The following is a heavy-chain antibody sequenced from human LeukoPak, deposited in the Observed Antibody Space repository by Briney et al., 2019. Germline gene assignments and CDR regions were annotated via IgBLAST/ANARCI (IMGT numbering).Heavy chain of an antibody. CDR3: ARLNIHNWFDP. CDR2: IYTSGST. D-gene: IGHD2/OR15-2a*01. V-gene: IGHV4-4*07. CDR1: GASLSSNY. Sequence: PSETLSLTCTVSGASLSSNYWSWIRQPAGKGLVWIGRIYTSGSTDYNPSLESRVTMSVDTSKNQFSLKLSSVTAADTAVYYCARLNIHNWFDPWGQGTLVTVSS. J-gene: IGHJ5*02.